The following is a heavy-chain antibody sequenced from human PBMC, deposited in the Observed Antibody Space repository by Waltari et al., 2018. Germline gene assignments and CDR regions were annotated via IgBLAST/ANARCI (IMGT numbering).Heavy chain of an antibody. Sequence: QLQLQESGPGLVKPSETLSLTCTVSGDSISNNNHYWAWIRQPPGRGLEWIATIYYIGSTYYNPSLKSRVTISSDTSKNQFSLKLSSVTAADTAVYYCVRGYGSGTYYTFDYWGQGTLVTVSS. D-gene: IGHD3-10*01. V-gene: IGHV4-39*07. CDR3: VRGYGSGTYYTFDY. CDR1: GDSISNNNHY. J-gene: IGHJ4*02. CDR2: IYYIGST.